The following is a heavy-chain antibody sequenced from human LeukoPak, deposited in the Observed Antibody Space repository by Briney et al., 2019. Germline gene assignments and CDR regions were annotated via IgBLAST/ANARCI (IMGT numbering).Heavy chain of an antibody. CDR2: LFPSGST. D-gene: IGHD2-2*01. CDR1: GGSISSTNW. J-gene: IGHJ4*02. CDR3: ARVHCDSSSCYGYFDY. V-gene: IGHV4-4*02. Sequence: SETLSLTCAVSGGSISSTNWWSWVRQPPGKGLECIGKLFPSGSTNYNPSLKSRLTISLDKSKNQFSLNLSSVTAADTAVYHCARVHCDSSSCYGYFDYWGQGTLVTVSS.